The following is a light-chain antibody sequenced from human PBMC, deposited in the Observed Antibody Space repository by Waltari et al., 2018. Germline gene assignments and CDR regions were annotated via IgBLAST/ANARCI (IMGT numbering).Light chain of an antibody. CDR1: SSAVGSFNL. V-gene: IGLV2-23*01. CDR2: QGS. J-gene: IGLJ2*01. Sequence: SALTQPASVSASPGQSLTLSCTGTSSAVGSFNLVVWYQQHPNTAPRLMIYQGSKRPSGLSNRFSGSKSGNTASLTISGLQAEDEAEYYCCSYGGSSTFVIFGGGTKLTVL. CDR3: CSYGGSSTFVI.